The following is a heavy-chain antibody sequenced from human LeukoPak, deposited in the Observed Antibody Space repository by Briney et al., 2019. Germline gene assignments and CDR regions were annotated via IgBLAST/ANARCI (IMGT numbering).Heavy chain of an antibody. CDR2: ISPVGDIT. CDR3: AKDDAWGRFQH. Sequence: GGSLRLSCAASGFTFSVHGSNWVRQAPGKGLEGVSAISPVGDITYYTHSVQGRFTSSRDNSRNMVYVQMNSLRVEHTAVYYCAKDDAWGRFQHWGQGPLVSVSS. CDR1: GFTFSVHG. V-gene: IGHV3-23*01. J-gene: IGHJ1*01. D-gene: IGHD7-27*01.